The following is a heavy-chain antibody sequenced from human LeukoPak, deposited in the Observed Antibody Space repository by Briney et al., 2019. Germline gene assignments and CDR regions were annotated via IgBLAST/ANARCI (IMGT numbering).Heavy chain of an antibody. CDR2: ISSSGTAI. J-gene: IGHJ3*02. V-gene: IGHV3-48*03. CDR3: AREGSSSTYYLDAFDI. CDR1: GFTFRTYE. Sequence: PGGSLRLSCEASGFTFRTYEMNWLRQAPGKGLEWISYISSSGTAIHYADSVKGRFTISRDNAKNSLSLQMDSLRAEDTALYYCAREGSSSTYYLDAFDIWGQGTMVTVSS. D-gene: IGHD3-22*01.